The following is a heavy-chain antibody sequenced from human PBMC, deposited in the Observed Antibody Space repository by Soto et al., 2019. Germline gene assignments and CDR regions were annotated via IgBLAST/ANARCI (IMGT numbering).Heavy chain of an antibody. J-gene: IGHJ6*02. CDR1: GFTFSSYE. V-gene: IGHV3-48*03. CDR3: ARDQGAGSFFPYYYGMDV. Sequence: GGSLRLSCATSGFTFSSYEMNWVRQAPGKGLEWVSYISSSGSTIYYADSVKGRFTISRDNAKNSLYLQMDSLGAEDTAVYYCARDQGAGSFFPYYYGMDVWGQGTTVTVSS. D-gene: IGHD1-26*01. CDR2: ISSSGSTI.